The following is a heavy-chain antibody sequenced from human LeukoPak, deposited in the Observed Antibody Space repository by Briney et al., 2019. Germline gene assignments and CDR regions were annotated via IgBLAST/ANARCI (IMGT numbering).Heavy chain of an antibody. CDR2: IRSDGSNT. Sequence: GGSLRLSCATSGFSFSDFDMQWVRQAPGQGLEWVAFIRSDGSNTYYGDSVKGRFTISSDNSKKILHLQMNSLRPGDTALYYCAIIPLGGRFDYWGQGTLVIVSS. J-gene: IGHJ4*02. CDR1: GFSFSDFD. CDR3: AIIPLGGRFDY. V-gene: IGHV3-30*02. D-gene: IGHD3-10*01.